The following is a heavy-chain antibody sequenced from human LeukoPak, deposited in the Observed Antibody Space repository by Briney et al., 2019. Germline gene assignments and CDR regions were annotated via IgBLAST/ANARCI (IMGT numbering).Heavy chain of an antibody. Sequence: GGSLRLSCAASGFTFSSYAMSWVRQAPGKGLEWVSDISGSGAATYYADSVKGRFTISRDNSKNTLYLQMNSLRAEDTAVYYCAKGGYSSSWSYSFDYWGQGTLVTVSS. J-gene: IGHJ4*02. D-gene: IGHD6-13*01. CDR1: GFTFSSYA. V-gene: IGHV3-23*01. CDR2: ISGSGAAT. CDR3: AKGGYSSSWSYSFDY.